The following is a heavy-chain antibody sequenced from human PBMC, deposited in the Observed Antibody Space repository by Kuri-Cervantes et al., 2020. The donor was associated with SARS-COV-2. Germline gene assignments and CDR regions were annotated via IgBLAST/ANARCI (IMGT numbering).Heavy chain of an antibody. CDR1: GFTFSSHS. V-gene: IGHV3-21*01. CDR2: TSSGSTYI. CDR3: ARAGGSGGTSNYYYYMDV. Sequence: LSLTCAASGFTFSSHSMNWVRQAPGKGLEWVSCTSSGSTYIYYVDSVKDRFTISRDNAKNSLYLQMNSLRAEDTAVYYCARAGGSGGTSNYYYYMDVWGKGTTVTVSS. J-gene: IGHJ6*03. D-gene: IGHD2-15*01.